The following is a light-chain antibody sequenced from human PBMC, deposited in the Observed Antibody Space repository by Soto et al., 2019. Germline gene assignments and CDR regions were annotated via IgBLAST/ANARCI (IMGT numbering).Light chain of an antibody. V-gene: IGKV3-20*01. CDR2: GAS. J-gene: IGKJ2*01. Sequence: ESVLTQSPGSLSLSPGETATLSCRASQSIINNYLAWYQQKPGQAPRLLIYGASIRATVVPDRFSGSGSGTDFTLTITRLEAEDFAVYYCQQYGTSPLMYTFGQGTKLGVK. CDR3: QQYGTSPLMYT. CDR1: QSIINNY.